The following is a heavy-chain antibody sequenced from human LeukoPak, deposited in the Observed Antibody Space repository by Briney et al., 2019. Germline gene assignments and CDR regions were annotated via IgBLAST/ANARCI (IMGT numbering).Heavy chain of an antibody. CDR1: GYTFTGYY. CDR2: INPNSGGT. D-gene: IGHD1-26*01. CDR3: ARDKSLPGSDVEGFDY. Sequence: ASVKVSCKASGYTFTGYYMHWVRQAPGQGLEWMGWINPNSGGTNYAQKFQGRVTMTRDTSISTAYMELSRLRSDDTAVYYCARDKSLPGSDVEGFDYWGQGTLVTVSS. V-gene: IGHV1-2*02. J-gene: IGHJ4*02.